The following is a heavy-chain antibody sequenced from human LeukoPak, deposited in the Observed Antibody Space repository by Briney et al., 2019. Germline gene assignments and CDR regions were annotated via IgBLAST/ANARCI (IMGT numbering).Heavy chain of an antibody. J-gene: IGHJ6*03. CDR2: IRSKVYGQAT. Sequence: GGSLRLSCSTSGFKFGEYAISWVRQAPGKGLEWVGFIRSKVYGQATKYAASVEDRFVISRDDSSSAVYLQMTSLQSEDTAVYYCARVTVDGYFYMDVWGEGTSVTVSS. D-gene: IGHD4-11*01. CDR3: ARVTVDGYFYMDV. V-gene: IGHV3-49*04. CDR1: GFKFGEYA.